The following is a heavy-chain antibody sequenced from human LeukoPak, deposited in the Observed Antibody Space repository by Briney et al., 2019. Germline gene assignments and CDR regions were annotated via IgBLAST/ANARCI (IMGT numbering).Heavy chain of an antibody. V-gene: IGHV1-18*01. D-gene: IGHD6-6*01. CDR2: ISAYNGNT. CDR3: ASEYSSSVADY. Sequence: ASVKVSCKASGYTFTSYGISWVQQAPGQGLEWMGWISAYNGNTNYAQKLQGRVTMTTDTSTSTAYMELRSLKSDDTAVYYCASEYSSSVADYWGQGTLVTVSS. J-gene: IGHJ4*02. CDR1: GYTFTSYG.